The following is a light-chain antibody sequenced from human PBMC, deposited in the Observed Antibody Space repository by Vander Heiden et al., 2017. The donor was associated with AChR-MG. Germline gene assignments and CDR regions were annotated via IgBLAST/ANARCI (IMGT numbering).Light chain of an antibody. CDR1: ALPKQY. CDR2: KDS. V-gene: IGLV3-25*03. Sequence: SYALTQPPPVSVSPGQTARITCSGDALPKQYAYWYQQKPGQAPGLVIYKDSERPSGIPERFSGSSSGTTVTLTISGVQAEDEADYYCQSADSSGTYRVFGGGTKLTVL. CDR3: QSADSSGTYRV. J-gene: IGLJ3*02.